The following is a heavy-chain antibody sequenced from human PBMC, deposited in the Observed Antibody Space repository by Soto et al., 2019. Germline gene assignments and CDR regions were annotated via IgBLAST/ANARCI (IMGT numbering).Heavy chain of an antibody. D-gene: IGHD3-10*01. V-gene: IGHV3-43*01. CDR2: ISWDGGST. J-gene: IGHJ6*02. CDR1: GFTFDDYT. Sequence: GGSLRLSCAASGFTFDDYTMHWVRQAPGKGLEWVSLISWDGGSTYYADSVKGRFTISRDNSKNSLYLQMNSLRTEDTALYYCAKDTGELAAGDSYYYYGMDVWGQGITVTVSS. CDR3: AKDTGELAAGDSYYYYGMDV.